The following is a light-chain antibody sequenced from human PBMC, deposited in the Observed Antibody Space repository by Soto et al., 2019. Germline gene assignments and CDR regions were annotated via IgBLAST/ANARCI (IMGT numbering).Light chain of an antibody. J-gene: IGKJ5*01. CDR1: QSVLYSSTNRNH. Sequence: DIVMTQSPDSLAVSLGERTTINCKSSQSVLYSSTNRNHLAWYQQKPGQAPKILIYWASIRESGVPDRVSGSGSGTDFTLTISSLQAEDVAVYYCQQYYSNPITFGQGTRLEIK. CDR2: WAS. CDR3: QQYYSNPIT. V-gene: IGKV4-1*01.